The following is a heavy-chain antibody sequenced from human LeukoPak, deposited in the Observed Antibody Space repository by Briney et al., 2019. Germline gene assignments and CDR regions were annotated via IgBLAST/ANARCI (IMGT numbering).Heavy chain of an antibody. V-gene: IGHV3-30*04. Sequence: QPGGSLRLSCAASGFTFSSYAMHWVRQAPGKGLEWVAVISYDGSNKYYADSVKGRFTISRDNSKNTLHLQMNSLSAEDTAVYYCAKKSSPFDYWGQGTLVTVSS. CDR3: AKKSSPFDY. J-gene: IGHJ4*02. CDR2: ISYDGSNK. CDR1: GFTFSSYA. D-gene: IGHD2-2*01.